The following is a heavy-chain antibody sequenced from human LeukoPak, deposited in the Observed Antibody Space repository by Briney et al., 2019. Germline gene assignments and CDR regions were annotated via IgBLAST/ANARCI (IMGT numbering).Heavy chain of an antibody. CDR3: ARLVPAAIRSGFDY. Sequence: SQTLSLTCAVSGGSISSSSYYWGWIRQPPGKGLEWIGSIYYSGSTYYNPSLKSRVTISVDTSKNQLSLKLSSVTAADTAVYYCARLVPAAIRSGFDYWGQGTLVTVSS. V-gene: IGHV4-39*01. D-gene: IGHD2-2*02. CDR2: IYYSGST. CDR1: GGSISSSSYY. J-gene: IGHJ4*02.